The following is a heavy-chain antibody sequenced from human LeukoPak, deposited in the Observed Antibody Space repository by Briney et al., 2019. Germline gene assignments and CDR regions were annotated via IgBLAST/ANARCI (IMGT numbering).Heavy chain of an antibody. D-gene: IGHD4-17*01. CDR3: ARGQGTVTTH. CDR1: GGSFSGYY. Sequence: PSETLSLTCTVSGGSFSGYYWTWIRQPPGKGLEWIGEINHSGSANYNPSLKSRVTISLDTSKNQFSLKLSSVTAADTAVYYCARGQGTVTTHWGQGTLVTVSS. J-gene: IGHJ4*02. V-gene: IGHV4-34*01. CDR2: INHSGSA.